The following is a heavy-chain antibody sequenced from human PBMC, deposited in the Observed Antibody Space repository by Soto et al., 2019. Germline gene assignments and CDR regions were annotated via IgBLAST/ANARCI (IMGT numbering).Heavy chain of an antibody. CDR1: GFPFSDLW. J-gene: IGHJ3*02. CDR3: TSLSVAVDYFALDI. Sequence: EVQLVESGGGLIQPGGSLRLSCTASGFPFSDLWMHWVRQAPGKGLEWVSRISHDGSSTSHADSVGGRFSISRDNAKNTVYLQMNSLRAEDTAVYYCTSLSVAVDYFALDIWGQGTVVTVS. D-gene: IGHD6-19*01. CDR2: ISHDGSST. V-gene: IGHV3-74*01.